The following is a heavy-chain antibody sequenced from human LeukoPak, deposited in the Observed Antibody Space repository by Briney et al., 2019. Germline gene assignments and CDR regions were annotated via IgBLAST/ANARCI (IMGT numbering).Heavy chain of an antibody. D-gene: IGHD2/OR15-2a*01. Sequence: SETLSLTCTVSGGSISSYYWSWIRQPPGKGLEWIGYIYYSGSTNYNPSLKSRVTLSVDTSKNQFSLKLSSVTAADTAVYYCAGHHPRNTVDFWGQGTLVTVSS. V-gene: IGHV4-59*08. CDR2: IYYSGST. CDR1: GGSISSYY. CDR3: AGHHPRNTVDF. J-gene: IGHJ4*02.